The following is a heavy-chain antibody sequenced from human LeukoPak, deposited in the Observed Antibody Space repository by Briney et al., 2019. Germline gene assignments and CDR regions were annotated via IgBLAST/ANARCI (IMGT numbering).Heavy chain of an antibody. J-gene: IGHJ4*02. V-gene: IGHV4-34*01. Sequence: SETLSLTCAVYGGSFSGYYWSWIRQPPGKGLEWIGEINHSGSTNYNPSLKSRVTISVDTSKNQFSLRLSSVTAADTAVYYCARGKRYSDYVDDTVGEFDYWGQGTLVTVSS. CDR2: INHSGST. CDR1: GGSFSGYY. D-gene: IGHD4-11*01. CDR3: ARGKRYSDYVDDTVGEFDY.